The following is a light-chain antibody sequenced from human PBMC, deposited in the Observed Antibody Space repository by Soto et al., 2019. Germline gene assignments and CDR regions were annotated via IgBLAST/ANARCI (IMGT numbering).Light chain of an antibody. CDR1: QSVSSN. V-gene: IGKV3-15*01. CDR2: GAS. Sequence: EIVMTQSPATLSVSPGERATLSCRSSQSVSSNLAWYQQKPGQAPRLLIYGASTRATTFPARFSGGGSGTDFTLTISRLEPEDFAVYYCQQFSSYPLTCGGGTKVDIK. CDR3: QQFSSYPLT. J-gene: IGKJ4*01.